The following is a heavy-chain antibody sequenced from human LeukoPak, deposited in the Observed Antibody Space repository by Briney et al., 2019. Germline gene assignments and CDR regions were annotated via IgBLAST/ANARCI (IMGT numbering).Heavy chain of an antibody. D-gene: IGHD5-24*01. V-gene: IGHV3-53*01. Sequence: PGGSLRLSCAASGFTFSTYAMSWVRQAPGKGLEWVSVIYSGGSTYYADSVKGRFTISRDNSKNTLYLQMNSLRAEDTAVYYCAREVFLYGYYFDYWGQGTLVTVSS. CDR2: IYSGGST. CDR3: AREVFLYGYYFDY. J-gene: IGHJ4*02. CDR1: GFTFSTYA.